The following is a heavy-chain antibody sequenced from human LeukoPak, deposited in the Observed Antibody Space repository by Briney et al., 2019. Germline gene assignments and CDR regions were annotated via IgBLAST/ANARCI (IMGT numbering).Heavy chain of an antibody. J-gene: IGHJ4*02. V-gene: IGHV1-8*01. D-gene: IGHD3-22*01. CDR3: ARANKYYDDFDY. CDR2: MNPNSGNT. Sequence: AASVKVSCKASGYTFTSYDINWVRQATGQGLEWMGWMNPNSGNTGYAQKFQGRVAMTRNTSISTAYMELSSLRSEDTAVYYCARANKYYDDFDYWGQGTLVTVSS. CDR1: GYTFTSYD.